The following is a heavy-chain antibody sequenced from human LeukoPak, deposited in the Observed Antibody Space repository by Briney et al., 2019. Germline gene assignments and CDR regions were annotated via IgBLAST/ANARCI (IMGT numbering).Heavy chain of an antibody. V-gene: IGHV3-21*01. Sequence: GGSLRLSCAASGFTFSSYSMNRVRQAPGKGLEWVSSISSSSSYIYYADSVRGRFTISRDNAKNSLYLRKNSLRAEDTAVYYCAHSLYGSAATGYWGQGTLVTVSS. CDR3: AHSLYGSAATGY. J-gene: IGHJ4*02. CDR2: ISSSSSYI. CDR1: GFTFSSYS. D-gene: IGHD6-25*01.